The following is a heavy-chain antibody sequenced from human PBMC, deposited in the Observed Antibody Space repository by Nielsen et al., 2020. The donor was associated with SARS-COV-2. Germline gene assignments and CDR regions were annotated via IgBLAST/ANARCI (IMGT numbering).Heavy chain of an antibody. Sequence: GGSLRLSCAASGFTFDDYAMHWVRQAPGKGLEWVSGISWNSGSIGYADSVKGRFTISRDNAKNSLYLQMNSLRAEDTAVYYCARWRLDCSSTSCYSRVYYFDYWGQGTLVTVSS. V-gene: IGHV3-9*01. D-gene: IGHD2-2*02. CDR2: ISWNSGSI. CDR3: ARWRLDCSSTSCYSRVYYFDY. J-gene: IGHJ4*02. CDR1: GFTFDDYA.